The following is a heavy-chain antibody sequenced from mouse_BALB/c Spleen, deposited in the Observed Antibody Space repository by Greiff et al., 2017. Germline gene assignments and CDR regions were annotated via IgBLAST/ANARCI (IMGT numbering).Heavy chain of an antibody. CDR1: GDSITSGY. J-gene: IGHJ3*01. D-gene: IGHD1-1*01. V-gene: IGHV3-8*02. Sequence: EVKLLESGPSLVKPSQTLSLTCSVTGDSITSGYWNWIRKFPGNKLEYMGYISYSGSTYYNPSLKSRISITRDTSKNQYYLQLNSVTTEDTATYYCARRRYYGEPTVFAYWGQGTLVTVSA. CDR2: ISYSGST. CDR3: ARRRYYGEPTVFAY.